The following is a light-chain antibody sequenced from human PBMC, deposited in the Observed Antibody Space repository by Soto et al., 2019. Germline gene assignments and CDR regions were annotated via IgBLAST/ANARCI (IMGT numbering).Light chain of an antibody. V-gene: IGLV1-44*01. CDR2: NNN. CDR1: SSNIGSNA. CDR3: AAWDDDMSGVV. Sequence: QSVLTQPPSASGTPGQKVTISCSGGSSNIGSNAVNWYQQLPGTAPQALIYNNNQRPSGVPDRLSGSQSGTSASLAISGLRSEDEADYYCAAWDDDMSGVVFGGGTKLTVL. J-gene: IGLJ2*01.